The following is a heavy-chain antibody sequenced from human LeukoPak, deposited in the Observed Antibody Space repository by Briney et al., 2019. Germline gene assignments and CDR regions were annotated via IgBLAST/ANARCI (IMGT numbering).Heavy chain of an antibody. V-gene: IGHV3-23*01. D-gene: IGHD3-22*01. Sequence: SGGSLRLSCTASGFTISSYAMSWVRQAPGKGLEWVSAISGSGRTTYYVDSVKGRFAISRDNSKNMLYLQMNNLRAEDTAVYYCAKRGIDYYDSSGPDYWGQGTLVTVSS. CDR1: GFTISSYA. J-gene: IGHJ4*02. CDR2: ISGSGRTT. CDR3: AKRGIDYYDSSGPDY.